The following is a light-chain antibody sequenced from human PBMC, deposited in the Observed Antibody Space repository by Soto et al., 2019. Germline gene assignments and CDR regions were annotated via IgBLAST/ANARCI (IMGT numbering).Light chain of an antibody. Sequence: ERVVTQSRATLSLSPGKRATLSCRASQSVSSNLAWYKQKPGQAPRLLIGGASTRDTGIPARFSGSGSRTEFFLTFSSLLYEEYAVYYCQAYNNWHPFTSGGGSEGDI. V-gene: IGKV3-15*01. CDR2: GAS. CDR3: QAYNNWHPFT. J-gene: IGKJ4*01. CDR1: QSVSSN.